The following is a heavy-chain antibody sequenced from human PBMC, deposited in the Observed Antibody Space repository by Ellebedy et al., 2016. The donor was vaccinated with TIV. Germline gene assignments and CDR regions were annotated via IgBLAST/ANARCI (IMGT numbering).Heavy chain of an antibody. J-gene: IGHJ4*02. CDR1: GFTFSSYA. Sequence: GESLKISCAASGFTFSSYAMHWVRQAPGKGLEWVAFIRYDGSNKYYTDSVKGRFTISRDNSKNTLYLQMNSLRAEDAALYYCAKPPSYDILTGKYYIDYWGQGTLVTVSS. CDR3: AKPPSYDILTGKYYIDY. CDR2: IRYDGSNK. V-gene: IGHV3-30*02. D-gene: IGHD3-9*01.